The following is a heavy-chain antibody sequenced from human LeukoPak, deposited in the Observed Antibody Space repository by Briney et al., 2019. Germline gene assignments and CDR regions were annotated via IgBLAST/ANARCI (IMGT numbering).Heavy chain of an antibody. D-gene: IGHD5-18*01. J-gene: IGHJ4*02. CDR3: ARVSSQLWFSLDY. CDR2: ISSSSSTI. Sequence: PGGSLRLSCAASGFTFSTYNMNWVRQAPGKGLEWVSYISSSSSTIYYADSVKGRFTISRDNAKNSLYLQMNSLRDEDTAVYYCARVSSQLWFSLDYWGQGTLVTVSS. CDR1: GFTFSTYN. V-gene: IGHV3-48*02.